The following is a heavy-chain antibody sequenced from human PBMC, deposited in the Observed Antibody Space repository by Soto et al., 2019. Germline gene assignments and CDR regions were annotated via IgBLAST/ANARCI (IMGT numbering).Heavy chain of an antibody. CDR1: GGSISNYF. D-gene: IGHD1-1*01. V-gene: IGHV4-4*07. CDR2: IDNSGST. Sequence: SETLSLTCTVSGGSISNYFCNWTRQPAGKGLEWIGRIDNSGSTNYNPSLKSRVTISVDTSKNRFSLKLSSVTAADTAVYYCARDALTTGTTYAFDIWGQGTMVTVSS. J-gene: IGHJ3*02. CDR3: ARDALTTGTTYAFDI.